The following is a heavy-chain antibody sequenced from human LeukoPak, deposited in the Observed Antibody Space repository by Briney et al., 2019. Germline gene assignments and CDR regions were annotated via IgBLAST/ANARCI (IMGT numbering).Heavy chain of an antibody. J-gene: IGHJ6*03. Sequence: PGGSLRLSCAASEFTFSSYEMNWVRQAPGKGLEWVAALLYDGNTKHYADSVKGRFTISRDISKNTFYLQMNSLTAEDTAVYYCARDHRPEIQYYYMDVWGKGTTVAVSS. CDR3: ARDHRPEIQYYYMDV. V-gene: IGHV3-33*08. CDR1: EFTFSSYE. D-gene: IGHD1-14*01. CDR2: LLYDGNTK.